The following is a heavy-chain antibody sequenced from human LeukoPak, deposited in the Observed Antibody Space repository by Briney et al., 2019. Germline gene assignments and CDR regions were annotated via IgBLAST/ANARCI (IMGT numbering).Heavy chain of an antibody. Sequence: ASVKVSCKASRYTFTCYYMHWVRQAPGQELEWMGIINPSGGRTSYAQKLQGRVTMTRDTSTSTDYMELSSLRSEDTAVYYCARTLSDSGLSHWGQGTLVTVSS. J-gene: IGHJ4*02. CDR1: RYTFTCYY. D-gene: IGHD3/OR15-3a*01. CDR3: ARTLSDSGLSH. V-gene: IGHV1-46*01. CDR2: INPSGGRT.